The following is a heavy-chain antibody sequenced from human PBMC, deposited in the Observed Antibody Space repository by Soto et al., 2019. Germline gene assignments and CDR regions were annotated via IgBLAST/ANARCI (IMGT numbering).Heavy chain of an antibody. J-gene: IGHJ6*02. CDR1: GFTFSSYE. D-gene: IGHD2-2*01. CDR2: ISSSGSTI. V-gene: IGHV3-48*03. CDR3: ARELDCSSTSCYFYYYYGMDV. Sequence: ESGGGLVQPGGSLRLSCAASGFTFSSYEMNWVRQAPGKGLEWVSYISSSGSTIYYADSVKGRFTISRDNAKNSLYLQMNSLRAEDTAVYYCARELDCSSTSCYFYYYYGMDVWGQGTTVTVSS.